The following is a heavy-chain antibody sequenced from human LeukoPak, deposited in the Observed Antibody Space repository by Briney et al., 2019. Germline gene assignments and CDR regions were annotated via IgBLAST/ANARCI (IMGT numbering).Heavy chain of an antibody. Sequence: GGSLRLSCAASGFTFSSYAMSWVRQAPGKGLEWVSAISGSGGSTYYADSVKGRFTISRDNSKNTLYLQMNSLRAEDTAVYYCAKEPSVVTPDGDYGAADYWGQGTLVTVSS. D-gene: IGHD4-17*01. CDR2: ISGSGGST. CDR3: AKEPSVVTPDGDYGAADY. J-gene: IGHJ4*02. CDR1: GFTFSSYA. V-gene: IGHV3-23*01.